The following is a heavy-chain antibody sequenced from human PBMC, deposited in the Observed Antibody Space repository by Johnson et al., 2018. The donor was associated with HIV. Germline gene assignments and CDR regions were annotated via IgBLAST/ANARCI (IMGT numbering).Heavy chain of an antibody. CDR3: ARGDSYIVATDDAFDI. J-gene: IGHJ3*02. V-gene: IGHV3-13*01. Sequence: VKLVESGGGLVQPGGSLRLSCAASGFTFSSYDMHWVRQATGKGLEWVSAIGTAGDTYYPGSVKGRFTISRENAKNSLYLQMNSLRAGDTAVYYCARGDSYIVATDDAFDIWGQGTMVTVSS. CDR1: GFTFSSYD. CDR2: IGTAGDT. D-gene: IGHD5-12*01.